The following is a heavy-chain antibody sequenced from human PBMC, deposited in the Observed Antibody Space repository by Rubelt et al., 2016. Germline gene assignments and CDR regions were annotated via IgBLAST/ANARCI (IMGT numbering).Heavy chain of an antibody. Sequence: EVQLVQSGAEVKKPGESLRISCKGSGYSFTSYWISWVRQVPGKGLAWMARIDPSNSHTKYSPAFQGHVTLSADNDTDTAYRQWSSLKASDTAIYYCAGRCSFGGPYYKDLWGKGTTVIVSS. J-gene: IGHJ6*03. CDR2: IDPSNSHT. D-gene: IGHD2-15*01. V-gene: IGHV5-10-1*01. CDR1: GYSFTSYW. CDR3: AGRCSFGGPYYKDL.